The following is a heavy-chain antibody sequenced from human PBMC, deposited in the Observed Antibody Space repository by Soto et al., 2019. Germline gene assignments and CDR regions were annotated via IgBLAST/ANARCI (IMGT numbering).Heavy chain of an antibody. CDR3: ARKGVAFDY. D-gene: IGHD3-3*01. CDR1: VFTFSSYS. J-gene: IGHJ4*02. V-gene: IGHV3-48*02. Sequence: GGSLRLACASSVFTFSSYSMKWVRQAPGKGLEWISYISTTSSSIYYADSVKGRFTISRDNAKNSLFLQMNSLRDEDTAVYYCARKGVAFDYWGQGALVTVSS. CDR2: ISTTSSSI.